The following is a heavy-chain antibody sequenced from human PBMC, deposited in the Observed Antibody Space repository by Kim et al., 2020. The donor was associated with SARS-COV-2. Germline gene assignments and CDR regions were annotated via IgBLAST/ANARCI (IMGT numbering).Heavy chain of an antibody. V-gene: IGHV4-39*01. D-gene: IGHD3-10*01. Sequence: SETLSLTCTVSRGSIISSSYYWGWIRQPPGTGLEWIGSIYYSGSTYYNPSLKSRVTISVDTSKNQLSLKLSSVTAADTAVYYCARHFSITMVRGRFDPWGQGTLVTVSS. CDR1: RGSIISSSYY. CDR2: IYYSGST. J-gene: IGHJ5*02. CDR3: ARHFSITMVRGRFDP.